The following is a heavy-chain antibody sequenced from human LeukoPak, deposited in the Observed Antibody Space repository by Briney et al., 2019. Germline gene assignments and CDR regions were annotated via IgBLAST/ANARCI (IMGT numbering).Heavy chain of an antibody. CDR2: IKQDGSEK. CDR1: GFTFSSYW. CDR3: ASTMGPHYFDY. Sequence: GGSLRLSCAASGFTFSSYWMSWVRQAPGQGLEWVANIKQDGSEKYYVDSVKGRFTISRDNAENSLYLQMISLRAEDTAVYYCASTMGPHYFDYWGQGTLVTVSS. D-gene: IGHD3-10*01. V-gene: IGHV3-7*01. J-gene: IGHJ4*02.